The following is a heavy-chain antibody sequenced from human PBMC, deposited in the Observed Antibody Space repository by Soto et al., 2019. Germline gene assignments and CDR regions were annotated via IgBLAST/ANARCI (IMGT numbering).Heavy chain of an antibody. J-gene: IGHJ6*02. D-gene: IGHD2-15*01. CDR3: AKETRIGYCSGGSCYYYYYGMDV. CDR2: ISYDGSNK. V-gene: IGHV3-30*18. CDR1: GFTFSSYG. Sequence: GGSLRLSCAASGFTFSSYGMHWVRQAPGKGLEWVAVISYDGSNKYYADSVKGRFTISRDNSKNTLYLQMNSLRAEDTAVYYCAKETRIGYCSGGSCYYYYYGMDVWGQGTTVTVSS.